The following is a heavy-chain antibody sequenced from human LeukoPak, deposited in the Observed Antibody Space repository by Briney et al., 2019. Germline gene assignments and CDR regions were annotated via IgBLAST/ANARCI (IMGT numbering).Heavy chain of an antibody. D-gene: IGHD5-18*01. Sequence: PSETLSLTCTVSGGSISSYDWSWIRQPPGKGLEWIGYIYYSGSTNYNPSLKSRVTMSVHTSKNQFSLKLSSLTAAHTALYYCARVLGYTAMVLDYWGQGTLVTVSS. CDR2: IYYSGST. J-gene: IGHJ4*02. V-gene: IGHV4-59*01. CDR1: GGSISSYD. CDR3: ARVLGYTAMVLDY.